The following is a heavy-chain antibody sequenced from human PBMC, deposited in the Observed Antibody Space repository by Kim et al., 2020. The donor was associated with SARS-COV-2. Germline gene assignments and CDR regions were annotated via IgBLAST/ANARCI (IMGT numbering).Heavy chain of an antibody. CDR1: GFTFSSYE. D-gene: IGHD3-3*01. CDR3: ARDLTITIFGVVIDYYYMGV. V-gene: IGHV3-48*03. Sequence: GGSLRLSCAASGFTFSSYEMNWVRQAPGKGLEWVSYISSSGSTIYYADSVKGRFTISRDNAKNSLYLQMNSLRAEDTAVYYCARDLTITIFGVVIDYYYMGVWGKGTTVPVSS. CDR2: ISSSGSTI. J-gene: IGHJ6*03.